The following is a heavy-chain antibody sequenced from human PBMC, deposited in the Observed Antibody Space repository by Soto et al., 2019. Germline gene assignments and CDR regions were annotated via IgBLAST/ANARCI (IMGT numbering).Heavy chain of an antibody. D-gene: IGHD4-4*01. V-gene: IGHV4-30-4*01. CDR1: GGSISSGDYK. CDR2: IYYSGYN. Sequence: QVQLQESGPGLVKPSPTLSLTCTVSGGSISSGDYKWSWIRQPPGKGLEWIGYIYYSGYNYNNPSLKSRVTMSVDTSKNLFSLKLSSVTAADTAVYYCARSDNYVPFEYWGQGTLVTVS. CDR3: ARSDNYVPFEY. J-gene: IGHJ4*02.